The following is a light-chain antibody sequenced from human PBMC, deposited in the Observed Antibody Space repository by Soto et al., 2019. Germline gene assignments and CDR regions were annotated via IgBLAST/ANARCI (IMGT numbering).Light chain of an antibody. Sequence: SYELTQPPSVSVSPGQTASITCSGDQLGDKYACWYQQKPGQSPVLVIYQDSKRPSGIPDRFSGYNSGNTATLTINGTQSMDEAAYSWQALDRRAVVFGGGTKLTVL. V-gene: IGLV3-1*01. CDR3: QALDRRAVV. J-gene: IGLJ2*01. CDR1: QLGDKY. CDR2: QDS.